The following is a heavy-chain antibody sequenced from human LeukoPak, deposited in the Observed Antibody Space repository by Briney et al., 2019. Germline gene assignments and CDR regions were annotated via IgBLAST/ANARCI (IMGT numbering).Heavy chain of an antibody. D-gene: IGHD5-18*01. J-gene: IGHJ4*02. CDR1: GGSISSGSYY. CDR3: ARDRAAMGY. V-gene: IGHV4-39*07. Sequence: SETLSLTCSVSGGSISSGSYYWGWIRQPPGKGLEWIVSIYYSGSTYYNPSLKSRVTISVDTSKNQFSLKLSSVTAADTAVYYCARDRAAMGYWGQGTLVTVSS. CDR2: IYYSGST.